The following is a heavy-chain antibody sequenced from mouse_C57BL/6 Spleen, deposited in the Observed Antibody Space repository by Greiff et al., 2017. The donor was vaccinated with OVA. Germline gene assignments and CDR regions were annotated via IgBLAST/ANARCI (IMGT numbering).Heavy chain of an antibody. D-gene: IGHD2-5*01. Sequence: VQLQQSGPELVKPGASVKISCKASGYAFSSSRMNWVKQRPGKGLEWIGRIYPGDGDTTYNGKFKGKATLTADKSSSTAYMQLSSLTSEDSAVYFCAREGYNSNCFDYWGQGTTLTVSS. J-gene: IGHJ2*01. CDR3: AREGYNSNCFDY. CDR2: IYPGDGDT. V-gene: IGHV1-82*01. CDR1: GYAFSSSR.